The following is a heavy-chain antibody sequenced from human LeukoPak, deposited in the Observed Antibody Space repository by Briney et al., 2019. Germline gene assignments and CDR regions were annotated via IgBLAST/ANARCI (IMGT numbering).Heavy chain of an antibody. D-gene: IGHD3-22*01. CDR3: ARERAYYHESSGYREIYNWFHP. J-gene: IGHJ5*02. Sequence: SETLSLTCTVSGGSISSYYWNWMRQPPGKGLEWIGYIYDTGSSSYNPSLKSRVTISVDMSTNQFSLKLISVTAADTAVYYCARERAYYHESSGYREIYNWFHPWGQGTLVTVSS. CDR2: IYDTGSS. CDR1: GGSISSYY. V-gene: IGHV4-59*01.